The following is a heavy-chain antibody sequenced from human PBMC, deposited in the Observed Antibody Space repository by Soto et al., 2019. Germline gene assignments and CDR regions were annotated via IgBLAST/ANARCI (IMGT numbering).Heavy chain of an antibody. V-gene: IGHV3-23*01. Sequence: GGSLRLSCAASGFTFSIYAMSWVRQAPGKGLEWVSAISVSGGSTYYADSVKGRFTISRDNSKNTLYLQMDSLRAEDTAVYYCAKDLYSSSSSHPTDYWGQGTLVTVSS. D-gene: IGHD6-6*01. CDR3: AKDLYSSSSSHPTDY. CDR2: ISVSGGST. J-gene: IGHJ4*02. CDR1: GFTFSIYA.